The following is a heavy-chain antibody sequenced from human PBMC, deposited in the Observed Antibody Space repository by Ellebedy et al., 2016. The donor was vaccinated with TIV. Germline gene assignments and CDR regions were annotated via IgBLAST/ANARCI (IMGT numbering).Heavy chain of an antibody. CDR2: IYWDDDK. CDR3: AHSIREEGGRFLEWGHDAFDI. V-gene: IGHV2-5*02. D-gene: IGHD3-3*01. CDR1: GFSLSTSGVG. Sequence: SGPTLVXPTQTLTLTCTFSGFSLSTSGVGVGWIRQPPGKALEWLALIYWDDDKRYSPSLKSRLTITKDTSKNQVVLTMTNMDPVDTATYYCAHSIREEGGRFLEWGHDAFDIWGQGTMVTVSS. J-gene: IGHJ3*02.